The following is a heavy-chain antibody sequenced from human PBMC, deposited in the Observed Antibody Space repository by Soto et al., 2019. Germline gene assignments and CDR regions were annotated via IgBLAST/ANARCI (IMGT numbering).Heavy chain of an antibody. CDR3: ARDSDCSGGSCYVY. Sequence: SETLSLTCAVSSGSLSRINWWSWVRQPPGKGLEWIGEIYHSGSTNYNPSLKSRVTISVDKSKNQFSLKLSSVTAADTAVYYCARDSDCSGGSCYVYWGQGTLVTVSS. CDR2: IYHSGST. J-gene: IGHJ4*02. D-gene: IGHD2-15*01. V-gene: IGHV4-4*02. CDR1: SGSLSRINW.